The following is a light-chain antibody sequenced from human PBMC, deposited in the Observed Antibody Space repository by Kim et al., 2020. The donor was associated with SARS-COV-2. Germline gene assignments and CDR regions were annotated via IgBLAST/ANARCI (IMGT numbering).Light chain of an antibody. CDR2: VGTGGIVG. CDR1: SGYSNYK. V-gene: IGLV9-49*01. Sequence: CTLSSGYSNYKVDGYQQRPGKGPRFVMRVGTGGIVGSKGDGIPDRFSVLGSGLNRYLSIKNIQEEDESDYHCGADHGSGSKFVVLFGGGTQLTVL. J-gene: IGLJ2*01. CDR3: GADHGSGSKFVVL.